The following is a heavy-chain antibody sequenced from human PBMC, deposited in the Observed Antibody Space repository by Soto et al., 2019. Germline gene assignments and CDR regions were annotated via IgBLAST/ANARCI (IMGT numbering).Heavy chain of an antibody. D-gene: IGHD2-21*02. CDR1: GFTFDDYA. CDR2: ISWNSGSI. CDR3: AKGAAPGNIVVVTARRGFDY. Sequence: RLSCAASGFTFDDYAMHWVRQAPGKGLEWVSGISWNSGSIGYADSVKGRFTISRDNAKNSLYLQMNSLRAEDTALYYCAKGAAPGNIVVVTARRGFDYWGQGTLVTVSS. V-gene: IGHV3-9*01. J-gene: IGHJ4*02.